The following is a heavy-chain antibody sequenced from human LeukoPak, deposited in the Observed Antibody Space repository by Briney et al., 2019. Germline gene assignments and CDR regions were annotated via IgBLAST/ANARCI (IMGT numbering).Heavy chain of an antibody. CDR2: ISAYNGNT. Sequence: ASVKVSCKASGYTFTSYGISWVRQAPGQGLEWMGWISAYNGNTNYAQNLQGRLTMTTDTSTSTAYMELRSLRSDDTAVYYCARMMTPRHYYDRSGYYYGAFDIWGQGTMVTVSS. D-gene: IGHD3-22*01. V-gene: IGHV1-18*01. CDR1: GYTFTSYG. CDR3: ARMMTPRHYYDRSGYYYGAFDI. J-gene: IGHJ3*02.